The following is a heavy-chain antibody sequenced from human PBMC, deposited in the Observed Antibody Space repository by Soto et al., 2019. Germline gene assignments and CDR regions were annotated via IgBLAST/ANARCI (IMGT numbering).Heavy chain of an antibody. D-gene: IGHD6-19*01. V-gene: IGHV3-9*01. Sequence: EVQLVESGGGLVQPGRSLRLSCAASGLTFDDYAMHWVRQAPGKGLEWVSGISWNSGSIGYADSVKGRFTISRDNDKNSLYLQMNSLRAEDTALYYCAKDMDPTYSSGSPAGDYWGQGTLVTVSS. CDR3: AKDMDPTYSSGSPAGDY. J-gene: IGHJ4*02. CDR1: GLTFDDYA. CDR2: ISWNSGSI.